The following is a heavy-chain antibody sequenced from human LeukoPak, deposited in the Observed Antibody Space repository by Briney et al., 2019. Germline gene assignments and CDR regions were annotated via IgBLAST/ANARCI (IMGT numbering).Heavy chain of an antibody. J-gene: IGHJ4*02. Sequence: PGGSLRLSCAASGFTFSSDAMHRVRQAPGKGLEWVAVISYDGSNKYYADSVKGRFTISRDNSKITLYLQMNSLRAEDTAVYYCARDGDSSPFDYWGQGTLVTVSS. CDR2: ISYDGSNK. CDR1: GFTFSSDA. D-gene: IGHD3-22*01. CDR3: ARDGDSSPFDY. V-gene: IGHV3-30*04.